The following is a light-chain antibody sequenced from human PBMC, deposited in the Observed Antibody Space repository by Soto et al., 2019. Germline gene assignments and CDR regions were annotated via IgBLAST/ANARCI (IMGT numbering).Light chain of an antibody. J-gene: IGLJ1*01. Sequence: QSVLTQPASVSGSPGQSITISCTGTSSDIGASNYVSWYQQHPGQAPKLMISDVNNRPSGISDRFSGSRSGNTASLTISGLQAEDEADYYCYSWNSNSDTHYVFGTGTKLTVL. CDR3: YSWNSNSDTHYV. CDR2: DVN. CDR1: SSDIGASNY. V-gene: IGLV2-14*03.